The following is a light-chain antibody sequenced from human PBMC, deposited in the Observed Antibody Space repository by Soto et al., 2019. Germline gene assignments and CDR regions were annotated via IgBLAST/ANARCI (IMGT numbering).Light chain of an antibody. V-gene: IGLV2-8*01. CDR2: EVT. CDR1: SSDVGGHDY. J-gene: IGLJ2*01. CDR3: SSYAGSNNLV. Sequence: QSALTQPRSVSGSPGQSVTISCIGTSSDVGGHDYVSWYQQHPGKAPKLMIYEVTKRPSGVPDRFSGSKSGNTASLTVSGLQAEDEADYYCSSYAGSNNLVFGGGTKLTVL.